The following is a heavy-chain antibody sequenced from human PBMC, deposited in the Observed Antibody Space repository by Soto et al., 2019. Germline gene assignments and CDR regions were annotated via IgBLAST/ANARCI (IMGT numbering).Heavy chain of an antibody. CDR3: ARVGGDCSGGSCYSYYYYGMDV. J-gene: IGHJ6*02. D-gene: IGHD2-15*01. Sequence: QVQLVQSGAEVKKPGASVKVSCKASGYTFTSYDINWVRQATGQGLEWMGWMNPNSGNTGYAQKCQGRVTMTRNTTISTAYMELGSLRSEDTAVYYCARVGGDCSGGSCYSYYYYGMDVWGQGTTVTVSS. V-gene: IGHV1-8*01. CDR2: MNPNSGNT. CDR1: GYTFTSYD.